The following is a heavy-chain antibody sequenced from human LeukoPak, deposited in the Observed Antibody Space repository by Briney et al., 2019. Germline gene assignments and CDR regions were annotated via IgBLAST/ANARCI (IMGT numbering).Heavy chain of an antibody. Sequence: SETLSLTCAVYGGSFSGYYWSWIRQPPGKGLEWIGEINHSGSTNYNPSLKSRVTISVDTSKNQFSLKLSSVTAADTAVYYCARKKDIVVVPAAIHVWGKGTTVTVSS. CDR2: INHSGST. D-gene: IGHD2-2*01. CDR1: GGSFSGYY. V-gene: IGHV4-34*01. J-gene: IGHJ6*04. CDR3: ARKKDIVVVPAAIHV.